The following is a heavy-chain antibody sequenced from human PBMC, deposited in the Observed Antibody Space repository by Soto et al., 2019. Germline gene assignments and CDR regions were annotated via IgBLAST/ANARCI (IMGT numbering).Heavy chain of an antibody. CDR3: AKAEYYYDSSGYYLAQDPDFDY. D-gene: IGHD3-22*01. J-gene: IGHJ4*02. CDR1: GFTFSSYA. CDR2: ISGSGGST. Sequence: GESLKISCAASGFTFSSYAMSWVRQAPGKGLEWVSAISGSGGSTYYADSVKGRFTISRDNSKNTLYLQMNSLRAEDTAVYYCAKAEYYYDSSGYYLAQDPDFDYWGQGTLVTVSS. V-gene: IGHV3-23*01.